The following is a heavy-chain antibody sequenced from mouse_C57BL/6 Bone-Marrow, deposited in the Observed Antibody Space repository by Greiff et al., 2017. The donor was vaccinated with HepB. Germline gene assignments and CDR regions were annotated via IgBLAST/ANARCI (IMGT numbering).Heavy chain of an antibody. CDR1: GYTFTDYY. Sequence: ESGAELVRPGASVKLSCKASGYTFTDYYINWVKQRPGQGLEWIARIYPGSGNTYYNEKFKGKATLTAEKSSSTAYMQLSSLTSEDSAVYFCARGGLRYAMDYWGQGTSVTVSS. CDR2: IYPGSGNT. J-gene: IGHJ4*01. CDR3: ARGGLRYAMDY. D-gene: IGHD1-1*01. V-gene: IGHV1-76*01.